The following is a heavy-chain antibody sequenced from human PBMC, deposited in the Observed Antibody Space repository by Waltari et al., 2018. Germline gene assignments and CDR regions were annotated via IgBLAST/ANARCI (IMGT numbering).Heavy chain of an antibody. D-gene: IGHD6-19*01. J-gene: IGHJ5*02. CDR1: GYTFSSYA. Sequence: QVQLVQSGAAVKKPGASVKVSCKASGYTFSSYAMHWLRQSPGQRLEWMGWINAGNGNTKYSQKFQGRVTITRDTSASTAYMELSSLRSEDTAVYYCARVRYSSGCCDPWGQGTLVTVSS. CDR2: INAGNGNT. CDR3: ARVRYSSGCCDP. V-gene: IGHV1-3*01.